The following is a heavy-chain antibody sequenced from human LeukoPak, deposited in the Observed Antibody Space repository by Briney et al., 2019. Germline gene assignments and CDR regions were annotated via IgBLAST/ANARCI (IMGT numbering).Heavy chain of an antibody. CDR2: IYYSGST. Sequence: SETLSLTCSVFDGSISSSSYYWGWIRQPPGKGLEWVGSIYYSGSTYYNPSLKSRVTISVDTSKNQFSLKLSSVTAADTAVYYCARHRTARIAVAGSHFDYWGQGTLVTVSS. CDR1: DGSISSSSYY. J-gene: IGHJ4*02. D-gene: IGHD6-19*01. CDR3: ARHRTARIAVAGSHFDY. V-gene: IGHV4-39*01.